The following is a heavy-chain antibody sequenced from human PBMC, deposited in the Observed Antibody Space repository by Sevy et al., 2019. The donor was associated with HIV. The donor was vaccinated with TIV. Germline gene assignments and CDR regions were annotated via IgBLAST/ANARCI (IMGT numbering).Heavy chain of an antibody. CDR2: INQDGSEK. V-gene: IGHV3-7*01. J-gene: IGHJ4*02. D-gene: IGHD3-10*01. Sequence: GGSLRLSCAASGFTFSNYWMSWVRQAPGKGPEWVAHINQDGSEKYYVDTVKGRFTVSRDNAKNSLYLQMNSLRDEDTAVYYCASAPYGSGSSYYFDYWGQGARVTVSS. CDR3: ASAPYGSGSSYYFDY. CDR1: GFTFSNYW.